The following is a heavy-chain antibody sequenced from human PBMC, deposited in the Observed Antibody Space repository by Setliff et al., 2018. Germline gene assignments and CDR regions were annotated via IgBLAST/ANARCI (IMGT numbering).Heavy chain of an antibody. V-gene: IGHV4-34*12. D-gene: IGHD3-22*01. CDR2: IIHSGST. J-gene: IGHJ5*02. CDR3: ARDSGYYYDSSGRNWFDP. Sequence: SETLSLTCAVYGGSFSGYYWSWIRQPPGKRLEWIGEIIHSGSTNYNPSLKSRVTISMDTSKNQFSLKVSSVTAADTAVYYCARDSGYYYDSSGRNWFDPWGQGTLVTVSS. CDR1: GGSFSGYY.